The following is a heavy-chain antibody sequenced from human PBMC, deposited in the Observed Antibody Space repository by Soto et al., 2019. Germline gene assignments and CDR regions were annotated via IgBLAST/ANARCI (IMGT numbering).Heavy chain of an antibody. CDR1: GFTFSSYS. CDR2: ISSSSSYI. J-gene: IGHJ4*02. V-gene: IGHV3-21*01. Sequence: GXSLRLSCAASGFTFSSYSINWVHQAPGKGLEWVSSISSSSSYIYYADSVKGRFTISRDNAKNSLYLQMNSLRAEDTAVYYCARDQPGYSYGYGLGYWGQGTLVTVSS. CDR3: ARDQPGYSYGYGLGY. D-gene: IGHD5-18*01.